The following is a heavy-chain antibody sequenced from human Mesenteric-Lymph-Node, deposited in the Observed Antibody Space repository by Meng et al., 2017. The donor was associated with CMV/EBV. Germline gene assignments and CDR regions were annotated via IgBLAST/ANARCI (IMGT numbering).Heavy chain of an antibody. J-gene: IGHJ4*02. CDR1: GYTFTSYG. V-gene: IGHV1-18*01. D-gene: IGHD4-17*01. CDR2: ISAYNGNT. Sequence: SCKASGYTFTSYGISWVRQAPGQGLEWMGWISAYNGNTHYAQKLQGRVTMTTDTSTSTAYMELRSLRSDDTAVYYCAITGDYGYFDYWGQGTLVTVSS. CDR3: AITGDYGYFDY.